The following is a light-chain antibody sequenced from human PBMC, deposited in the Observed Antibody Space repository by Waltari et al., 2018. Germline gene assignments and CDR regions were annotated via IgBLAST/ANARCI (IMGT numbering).Light chain of an antibody. V-gene: IGLV2-14*01. J-gene: IGLJ1*01. Sequence: QSAPTQPASVSGSPGQSITIPCTGTSSDVGGYDFVPWHQQYPGKAPKVMIYGVNNRPSGVSNRFSGSKSGNTASLIISGLQADDEADYYCSSYTTSGTLVFGTGTKVTVL. CDR2: GVN. CDR1: SSDVGGYDF. CDR3: SSYTTSGTLV.